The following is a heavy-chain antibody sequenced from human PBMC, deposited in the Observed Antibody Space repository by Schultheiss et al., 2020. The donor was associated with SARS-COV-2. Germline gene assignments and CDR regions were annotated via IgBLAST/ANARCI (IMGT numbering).Heavy chain of an antibody. D-gene: IGHD3-10*01. J-gene: IGHJ4*02. CDR1: GESFNGFS. CDR3: ARKIYGSGSYYDY. CDR2: VNHSGNT. Sequence: SETLSLTCAVYGESFNGFSWTWIRQSPGRGLEWIGEVNHSGNTNYNPSLKSRVTISVDTSKHQFSLRLSSVTAADTAVYYCARKIYGSGSYYDYWGQGTLVTVSS. V-gene: IGHV4-34*01.